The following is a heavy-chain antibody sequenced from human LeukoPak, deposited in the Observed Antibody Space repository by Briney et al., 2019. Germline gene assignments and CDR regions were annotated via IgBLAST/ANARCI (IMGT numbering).Heavy chain of an antibody. Sequence: GGSLRLSCATAGFTFSTFGIHWVRQTPGKGLEWAAAIQSVGSKQYYGDSVKGRFTISRDSSKNTVYLRMNSLRDEDTAVYCCARDVDTSSHSSQLDPWGQGTLVTVSS. CDR3: ARDVDTSSHSSQLDP. J-gene: IGHJ5*02. D-gene: IGHD5-18*01. CDR2: IQSVGSKQ. V-gene: IGHV3-33*01. CDR1: GFTFSTFG.